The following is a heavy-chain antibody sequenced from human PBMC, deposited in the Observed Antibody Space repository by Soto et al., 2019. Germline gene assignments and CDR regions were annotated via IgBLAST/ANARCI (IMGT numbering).Heavy chain of an antibody. J-gene: IGHJ4*02. CDR2: IYYTGTT. V-gene: IGHV4-59*08. CDR1: GGSISDYY. Sequence: SETLSLTCTVSGGSISDYYWSWIRQPPGKGLEWVGYIYYTGTTTYNPSLKSRLTLSVDTSKNQFSLKLRSVSAADTAVYYCARLGRWLQALDSWGQGTLVTVSS. CDR3: ARLGRWLQALDS. D-gene: IGHD5-12*01.